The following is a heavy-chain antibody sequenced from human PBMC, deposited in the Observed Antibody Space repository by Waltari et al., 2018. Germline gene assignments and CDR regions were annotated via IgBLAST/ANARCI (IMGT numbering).Heavy chain of an antibody. CDR1: GGSISSYY. CDR3: AGVSYGDYPYYFDY. V-gene: IGHV4-59*01. CDR2: IYYSGST. J-gene: IGHJ4*02. Sequence: QVQLQESGPGLVKPSETLSLTCTVSGGSISSYYWSWIRQPPGKGLEWIGYIYYSGSTNYNPSLKSRVTISVDTSKNQFSLKLSSVTAADTAVYYCAGVSYGDYPYYFDYWGQGTLVTVSS. D-gene: IGHD4-17*01.